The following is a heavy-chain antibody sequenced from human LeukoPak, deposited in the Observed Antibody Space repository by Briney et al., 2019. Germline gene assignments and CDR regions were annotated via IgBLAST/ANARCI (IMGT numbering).Heavy chain of an antibody. CDR2: FDPEDGET. V-gene: IGHV1-24*01. CDR3: ATAQSVPQQLATTNFDY. Sequence: ASVKVSCKVSGYTLTELSMHWVRQAPGKGLEWMGGFDPEDGETIYAQKFQGRVTMTEDTSTDTAYMELSSMRSEDTAVYYCATAQSVPQQLATTNFDYWGQGTLVTVSS. D-gene: IGHD6-13*01. J-gene: IGHJ4*02. CDR1: GYTLTELS.